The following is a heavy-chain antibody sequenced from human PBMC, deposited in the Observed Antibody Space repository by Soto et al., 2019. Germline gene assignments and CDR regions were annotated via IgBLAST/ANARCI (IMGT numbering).Heavy chain of an antibody. CDR1: GFTFDDYA. J-gene: IGHJ3*02. V-gene: IGHV3-9*01. CDR3: AKDGKQLVAQGHAFDI. D-gene: IGHD6-13*01. Sequence: ALRLSCAASGFTFDDYAMHWVRQAPGKGLEWVSGISWNSGSIGYADSVKGRFTISRDNAKNSLYLQMNSLRAEDTALYYCAKDGKQLVAQGHAFDIWGEGTMVTVSS. CDR2: ISWNSGSI.